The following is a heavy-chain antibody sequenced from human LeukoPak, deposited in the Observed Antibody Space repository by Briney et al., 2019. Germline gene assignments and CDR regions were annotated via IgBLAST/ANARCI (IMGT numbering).Heavy chain of an antibody. CDR1: GYAFSDYC. Sequence: GESLKISCKGSGYAFSDYCIAWVRQMPGKGLEWMGIVYPGDSDSTYSPSLQGQVTFSADKSIRTAYLQWSSLRASDTAMYYCAKYDSSGYIDYWGQGTLVTISS. CDR2: VYPGDSDS. V-gene: IGHV5-51*01. D-gene: IGHD3-22*01. CDR3: AKYDSSGYIDY. J-gene: IGHJ4*02.